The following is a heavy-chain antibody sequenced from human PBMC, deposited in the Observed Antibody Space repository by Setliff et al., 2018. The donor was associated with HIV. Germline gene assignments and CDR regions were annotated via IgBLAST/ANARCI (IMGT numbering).Heavy chain of an antibody. Sequence: ASVKVSCKASGYTFTGYYMHWVRQAPGQGLEWMGWINPNSGGTNYAQKFQCRVTMTRDTSISTAYMELSRLRSDDTAVYYCARNSSGWYYSNYYYYGMDVWGQGTTVTVSS. V-gene: IGHV1-2*02. D-gene: IGHD6-19*01. J-gene: IGHJ6*02. CDR1: GYTFTGYY. CDR3: ARNSSGWYYSNYYYYGMDV. CDR2: INPNSGGT.